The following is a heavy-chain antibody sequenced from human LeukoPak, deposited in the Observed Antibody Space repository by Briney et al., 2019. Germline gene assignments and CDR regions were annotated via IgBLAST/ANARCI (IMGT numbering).Heavy chain of an antibody. CDR3: ARGEIHYYGSGTPSYYFDY. D-gene: IGHD3-10*01. CDR1: GDSISSYY. Sequence: SETLSLTCTVAGDSISSYYWSWIRQPAGKGLEWIGRIYTSGSTNYNPSLKSRVTISVDTSKNQFSLKLSSVTAADTAVYYCARGEIHYYGSGTPSYYFDYWGQGTLVTVSS. J-gene: IGHJ4*02. V-gene: IGHV4-4*07. CDR2: IYTSGST.